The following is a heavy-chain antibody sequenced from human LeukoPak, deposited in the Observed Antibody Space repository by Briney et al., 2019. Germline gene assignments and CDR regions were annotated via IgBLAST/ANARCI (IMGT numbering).Heavy chain of an antibody. Sequence: GGSLRLSCAASGFTFSSYAMSWVRQAPGKGLEWVSAISGSGGATYYADSVKGRYTISRDNSKNMMYLQMNSLRAEDTAVYYCAKERVIYCSGGSCYSPFDYWGQGTLATVSS. CDR1: GFTFSSYA. D-gene: IGHD2-15*01. CDR2: ISGSGGAT. J-gene: IGHJ4*02. CDR3: AKERVIYCSGGSCYSPFDY. V-gene: IGHV3-23*01.